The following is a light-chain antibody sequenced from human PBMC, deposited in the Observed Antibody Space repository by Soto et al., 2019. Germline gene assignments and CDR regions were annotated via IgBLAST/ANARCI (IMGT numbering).Light chain of an antibody. V-gene: IGLV1-44*01. Sequence: QPVLTQPPSASGTPGQRVTISCSGSSSNIGSNTVNWYQQLPGAAPRLLIYSNDRRPSGVPDRFSGSKSGTSASLAISGLQSEDEADYYCVAWDNSLSGFVFGSGTKVTVL. J-gene: IGLJ1*01. CDR1: SSNIGSNT. CDR3: VAWDNSLSGFV. CDR2: SND.